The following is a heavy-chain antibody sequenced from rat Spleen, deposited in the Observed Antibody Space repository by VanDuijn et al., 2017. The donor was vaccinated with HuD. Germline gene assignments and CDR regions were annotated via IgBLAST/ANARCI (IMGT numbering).Heavy chain of an antibody. D-gene: IGHD1-9*01. CDR3: TRWRYTMGITLDY. J-gene: IGHJ2*01. Sequence: QVQLKESGPGLAQPSQTLSPTGTVSGFPLTSNGLTWVRQPRGMSLEWSAAITSGGSTYYNSALKSRLSISRDTSKSQVFLKMNSLQTEDTAIYFCTRWRYTMGITLDYWGQGVMVTVSS. V-gene: IGHV2S12*01. CDR2: ITSGGST. CDR1: GFPLTSNG.